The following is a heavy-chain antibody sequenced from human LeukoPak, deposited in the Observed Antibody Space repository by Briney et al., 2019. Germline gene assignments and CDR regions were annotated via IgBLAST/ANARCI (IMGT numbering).Heavy chain of an antibody. CDR1: GGSISSSSHH. CDR2: IFYSGTS. J-gene: IGHJ4*02. CDR3: ARYTNSEGYFDY. D-gene: IGHD2-8*01. Sequence: SETLSLTCSVSGGSISSSSHHWGWIRQPPGKGLEWIGSIFYSGTSYYNPSLKGRVTISVDTSKNQFSLRLSFVTAADTAVYYCARYTNSEGYFDYWGQGTLVTVSS. V-gene: IGHV4-39*01.